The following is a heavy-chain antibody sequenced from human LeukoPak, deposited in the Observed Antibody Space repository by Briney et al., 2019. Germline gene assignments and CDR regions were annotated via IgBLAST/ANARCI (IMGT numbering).Heavy chain of an antibody. V-gene: IGHV3-30*02. CDR3: AKGWIQLWLRLDY. D-gene: IGHD5-18*01. CDR2: IRYDGSNK. CDR1: GFTFSSYG. Sequence: GGSLRLSCAASGFTFSSYGMHWVRQAPGKGLEWVAFIRYDGSNKYYADSVKGRFTISRDNSKNTLYLQMNSLRAEDTAVYYCAKGWIQLWLRLDYWGQGTLVTVSS. J-gene: IGHJ4*02.